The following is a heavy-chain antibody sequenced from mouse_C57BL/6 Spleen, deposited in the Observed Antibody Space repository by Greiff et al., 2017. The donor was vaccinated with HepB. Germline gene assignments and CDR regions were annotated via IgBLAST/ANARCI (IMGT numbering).Heavy chain of an antibody. CDR3: ARHEAYSNYWYFDV. CDR2: FYPGSGSI. J-gene: IGHJ1*03. CDR1: GYTFTEYT. Sequence: VKLMESGAELVKPGASVKLSCKASGYTFTEYTIHWVKQGSGQGLEWIGWFYPGSGSIKYNEKFKDKATLTADKSSSTVYMELSRLTSEDSAVYFCARHEAYSNYWYFDVWGTGTTVTVSS. D-gene: IGHD2-5*01. V-gene: IGHV1-62-2*01.